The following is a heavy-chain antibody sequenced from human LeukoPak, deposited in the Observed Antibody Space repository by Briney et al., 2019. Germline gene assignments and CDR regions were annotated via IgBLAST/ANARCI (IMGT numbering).Heavy chain of an antibody. CDR1: GITLSNYG. Sequence: GGSLRLSCAVSGITLSNYGMSWVRQAPGKGLEWVAGISGSGGRTDYADSVKGRFTICRDNSKNTLYLQMKSLRAEDTAVYFCAKRGVVIRVILVGFHKEAYYFDSWGQGALVTVSS. D-gene: IGHD3-22*01. CDR2: ISGSGGRT. J-gene: IGHJ4*02. CDR3: AKRGVVIRVILVGFHKEAYYFDS. V-gene: IGHV3-23*01.